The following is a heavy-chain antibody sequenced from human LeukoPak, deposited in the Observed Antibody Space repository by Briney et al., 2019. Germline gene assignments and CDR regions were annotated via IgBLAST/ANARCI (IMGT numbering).Heavy chain of an antibody. CDR2: IIPIFGTA. CDR3: ARDVASRLAVGGTNLGY. Sequence: GASVKVSCKASGGTFSNSTISWVRQAPGQGLEWMGCIIPIFGTADYAQKFQGRVTIIEDDFTSTAYMELSSLTSEDTAVYYCARDVASRLAVGGTNLGYWGQGTLVTVSS. V-gene: IGHV1-69*13. D-gene: IGHD6-19*01. CDR1: GGTFSNST. J-gene: IGHJ4*02.